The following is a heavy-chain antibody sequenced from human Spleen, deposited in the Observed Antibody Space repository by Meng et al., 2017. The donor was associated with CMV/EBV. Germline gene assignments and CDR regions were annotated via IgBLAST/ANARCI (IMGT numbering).Heavy chain of an antibody. J-gene: IGHJ4*02. CDR2: ISAYNGNT. CDR1: GYTFTSYG. CDR3: ARVGGYSGYDHFDY. V-gene: IGHV1-18*01. D-gene: IGHD5-12*01. Sequence: QVLQVESGAAVKKPGASLRVSCKASGYTFTSYGISWVRQAPGQGLEWMGWISAYNGNTNYAQKLQGRVTMTTDTSTSTAYMELRSLRSEDTAVYYCARVGGYSGYDHFDYWGQGTLVTVSS.